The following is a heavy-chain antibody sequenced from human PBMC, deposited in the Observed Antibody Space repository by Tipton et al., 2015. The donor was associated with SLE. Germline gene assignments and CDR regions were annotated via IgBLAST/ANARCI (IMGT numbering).Heavy chain of an antibody. CDR3: AGPWGVVSRRYFDL. V-gene: IGHV4-30-2*01. CDR1: GGSISSGGYS. CDR2: IYHSGST. Sequence: TLSLTCAVSGGSISSGGYSWSWIRQPPGKGLEWIGYIYHSGSTYYNPSLKSRVTISVDTSKNQFSLKLSSVTAADTAVYYCAGPWGVVSRRYFDLWGRGTLVTVSS. J-gene: IGHJ2*01. D-gene: IGHD3-3*01.